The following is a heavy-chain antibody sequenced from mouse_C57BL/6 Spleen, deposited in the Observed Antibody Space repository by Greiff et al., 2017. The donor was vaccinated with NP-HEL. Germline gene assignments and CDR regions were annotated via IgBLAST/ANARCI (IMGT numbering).Heavy chain of an antibody. D-gene: IGHD3-2*02. V-gene: IGHV1-81*01. CDR2: LYPRSGII. CDR3: ASPAQASVYYAMAY. Sequence: QVQLQQSGAELARPVASVKLSCKASRYTFSSSGISWVKQRTRQGLEWIVELYPRSGIIYYTKKFKGKATLTADTSSTTTYMELRSLTSEDSAVYICASPAQASVYYAMAYWGQGTSVTVSA. J-gene: IGHJ4*01. CDR1: RYTFSSSG.